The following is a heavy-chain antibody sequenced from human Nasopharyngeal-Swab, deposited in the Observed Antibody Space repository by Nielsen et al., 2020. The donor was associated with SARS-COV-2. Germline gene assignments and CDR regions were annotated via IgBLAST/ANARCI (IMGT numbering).Heavy chain of an antibody. D-gene: IGHD2-2*01. Sequence: WVRQAPGQGLEWVGWISAYNGNTNYAQKLQGRVTMTTDTSTSTAYMELRSLRSDDTAVYYCARGEVPTFADYWGQGTLVTVSS. CDR3: ARGEVPTFADY. J-gene: IGHJ4*02. V-gene: IGHV1-18*01. CDR2: ISAYNGNT.